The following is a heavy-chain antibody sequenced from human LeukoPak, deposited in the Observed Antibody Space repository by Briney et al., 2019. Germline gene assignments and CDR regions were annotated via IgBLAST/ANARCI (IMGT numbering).Heavy chain of an antibody. CDR1: GFTFDDYA. V-gene: IGHV3-9*01. D-gene: IGHD3-9*01. CDR3: AKGYFDWLFPFDY. CDR2: ISWNSGSI. J-gene: IGHJ4*02. Sequence: PGGSLRVSCAASGFTFDDYAMHWVRQAPGKGLEWVSGISWNSGSIGYADSVKGRFTISRDNAKNSLYLQMNSLRAEDTALYYCAKGYFDWLFPFDYWGQGTLVTVSS.